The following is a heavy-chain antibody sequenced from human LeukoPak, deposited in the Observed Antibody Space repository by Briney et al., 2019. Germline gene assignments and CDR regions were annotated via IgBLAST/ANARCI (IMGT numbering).Heavy chain of an antibody. V-gene: IGHV3-73*01. D-gene: IGHD6-6*01. J-gene: IGHJ6*03. Sequence: GGSLRLSCAASGFTFSGSAMHWVRQASGKGLEWVGRIRSKANSYATAYAASVKGRFTISRDDSKNTAYLQMNSLETGDTAVYYCTRHDVSSSSSSAEYYYYMDVWGKGTTVTVSS. CDR1: GFTFSGSA. CDR3: TRHDVSSSSSSAEYYYYMDV. CDR2: IRSKANSYAT.